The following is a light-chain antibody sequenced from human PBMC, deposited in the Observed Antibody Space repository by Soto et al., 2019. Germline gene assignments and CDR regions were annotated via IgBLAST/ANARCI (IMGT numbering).Light chain of an antibody. J-gene: IGLJ2*01. Sequence: QSVLTQPASVSGSPGQSITISCTGTSSDVGSYNLVSWYQQHPGKAPKLMIYEGSKRPSGVSNRFSGSKSGNTASLTISGLQAEDGADYYCCSYAGSSTFGVVFGGGTKLTVL. CDR3: CSYAGSSTFGVV. CDR1: SSDVGSYNL. V-gene: IGLV2-23*03. CDR2: EGS.